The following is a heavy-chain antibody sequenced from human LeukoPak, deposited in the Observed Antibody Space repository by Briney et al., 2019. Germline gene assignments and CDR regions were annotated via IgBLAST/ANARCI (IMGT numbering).Heavy chain of an antibody. Sequence: GGSLRLSCAASGFTFSSYAMHWVRQAPGKGLEWVAVISYDGSNKYYADSVKGRFTISRDNSKNTLCLQMNSLRAEDTAVYYCASPSYYYDSSGYYPDYWGQGTLVTVSS. J-gene: IGHJ4*02. CDR1: GFTFSSYA. CDR2: ISYDGSNK. V-gene: IGHV3-30*04. CDR3: ASPSYYYDSSGYYPDY. D-gene: IGHD3-22*01.